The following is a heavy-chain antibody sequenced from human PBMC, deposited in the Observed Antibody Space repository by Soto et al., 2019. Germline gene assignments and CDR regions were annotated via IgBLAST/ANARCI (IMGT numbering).Heavy chain of an antibody. V-gene: IGHV1-58*01. Sequence: SVKVSCKASGFTFTSSAVQWVRQARGQRLEWIGWIVVGSGNTNYAQKFQERVTITRDMSTSTAYMELSSLRSEDTAVYYCAADGALVPAVMDVWGQGTTVTVSS. CDR2: IVVGSGNT. J-gene: IGHJ6*02. CDR3: AADGALVPAVMDV. CDR1: GFTFTSSA. D-gene: IGHD2-2*01.